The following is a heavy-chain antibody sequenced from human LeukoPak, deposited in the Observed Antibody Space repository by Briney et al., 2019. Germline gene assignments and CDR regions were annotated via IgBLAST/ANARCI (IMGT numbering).Heavy chain of an antibody. CDR2: INHSGST. CDR1: GGSFSGYY. CDR3: ARATRPYRSGWYSY. V-gene: IGHV4-34*01. D-gene: IGHD6-19*01. Sequence: SETLSLTCAVYGGSFSGYYWSWIRQPPGKGLEWIGEINHSGSTNYNPSLKSRVTISVDTSKNQFSLKLSSVTAADTAVYYCARATRPYRSGWYSYWGQGTLVTVSS. J-gene: IGHJ4*02.